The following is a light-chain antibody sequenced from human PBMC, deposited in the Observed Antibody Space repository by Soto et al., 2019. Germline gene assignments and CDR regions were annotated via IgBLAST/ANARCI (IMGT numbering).Light chain of an antibody. J-gene: IGLJ1*01. CDR3: SSYAGSNNLGV. Sequence: QSALTQPPSSYVSPGQSVTISCTGTSSDVGGYNYVSWYQQHPGKAPKLMIYEVSKRPSGVPDRFSGSKSGNTASLTVSGLQAEDEADYYCSSYAGSNNLGVFGTGTKVTVL. CDR1: SSDVGGYNY. V-gene: IGLV2-8*01. CDR2: EVS.